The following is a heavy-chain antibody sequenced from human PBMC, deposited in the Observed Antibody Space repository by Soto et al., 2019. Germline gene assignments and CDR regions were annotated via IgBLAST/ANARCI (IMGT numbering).Heavy chain of an antibody. CDR3: ARVGSIAVAGGFYY. J-gene: IGHJ4*02. Sequence: SETLSLTCTVSGGSISSGGYYWSWIRQHPGKGLEWIGYIYYSGSTYYNPSLKSRVTISVDTSKNQFSLKLSSVTAADTAVYYCARVGSIAVAGGFYYWGQGTLVTVSS. CDR2: IYYSGST. D-gene: IGHD6-19*01. V-gene: IGHV4-31*03. CDR1: GGSISSGGYY.